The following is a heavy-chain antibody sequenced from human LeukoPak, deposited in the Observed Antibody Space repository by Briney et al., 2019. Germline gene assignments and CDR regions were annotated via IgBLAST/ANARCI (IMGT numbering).Heavy chain of an antibody. CDR2: LNNDGSGI. D-gene: IGHD3-16*02. CDR1: GFTFSSYW. V-gene: IGHV3-74*01. CDR3: ATGNYHGFDI. J-gene: IGHJ3*02. Sequence: GGSLRLSCAASGFTFSSYWMHWVRQAPGKGLVWVSCLNNDGSGIRYADSVRGRFTISRDNAKNTLYLQMNSLRAEDTAVYYCATGNYHGFDIWGQGTMVTVSS.